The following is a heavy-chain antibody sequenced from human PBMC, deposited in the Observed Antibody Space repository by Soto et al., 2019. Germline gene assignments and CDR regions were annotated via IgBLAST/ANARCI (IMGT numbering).Heavy chain of an antibody. J-gene: IGHJ2*01. V-gene: IGHV1-69*12. CDR1: GGTFSNYP. CDR2: IIPIFGTV. CDR3: ARGNHRWLQLWYFDR. D-gene: IGHD5-12*01. Sequence: QVQLVQSGAEVKKPGSSVKVSCKASGGTFSNYPISWVRQAPGQGLEWMGGIIPIFGTVNYAQKFQGRVTITADESTSTDYMELSSLRSEDTAVYYCARGNHRWLQLWYFDRWGRGTLVTVSS.